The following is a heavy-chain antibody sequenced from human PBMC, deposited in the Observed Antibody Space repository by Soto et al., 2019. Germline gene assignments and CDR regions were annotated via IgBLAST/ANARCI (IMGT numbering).Heavy chain of an antibody. Sequence: ASVKVSCKASGYTFTSYAMHWVRQAPGQRLEWMGWINAGNGNTKYSQKFQGRVTITRDTSASTAYMELSSLRSEDTAVYYCARDRVYYDILTGYYLGWFDPWGRGTLVTVSS. J-gene: IGHJ5*02. CDR3: ARDRVYYDILTGYYLGWFDP. CDR1: GYTFTSYA. D-gene: IGHD3-9*01. V-gene: IGHV1-3*01. CDR2: INAGNGNT.